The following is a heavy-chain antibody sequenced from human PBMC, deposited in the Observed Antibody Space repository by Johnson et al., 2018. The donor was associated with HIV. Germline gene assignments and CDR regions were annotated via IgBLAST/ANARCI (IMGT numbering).Heavy chain of an antibody. Sequence: QVQLVESGGGVVQPGGSLRLSCAASGFTFSSYGMHWVRQAPGKGLEWVAVISYDESNKYYADSVKGRFTISRDNSKNTLSLQMNSLRVEDTAVYYCAKPVVPAGDDLDMYEFAFDIWGQGTMVTVSS. CDR1: GFTFSSYG. V-gene: IGHV3-30*18. D-gene: IGHD2-2*01. CDR3: AKPVVPAGDDLDMYEFAFDI. CDR2: ISYDESNK. J-gene: IGHJ3*02.